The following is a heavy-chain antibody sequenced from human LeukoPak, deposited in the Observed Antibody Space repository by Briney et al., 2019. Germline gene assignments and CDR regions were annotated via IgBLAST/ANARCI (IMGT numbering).Heavy chain of an antibody. CDR2: ISGSGGST. CDR3: ARDYASEYMDV. Sequence: AGGSLRLSCAASGFTFSSYGMHWVRQAPGKGLEWVAVISGSGGSTYYADSVKGRFTISRDNTQNSLFLQMDSLRVEDTAVYYCARDYASEYMDVWGKGTTVTVSS. CDR1: GFTFSSYG. V-gene: IGHV3-48*04. D-gene: IGHD3-16*01. J-gene: IGHJ6*03.